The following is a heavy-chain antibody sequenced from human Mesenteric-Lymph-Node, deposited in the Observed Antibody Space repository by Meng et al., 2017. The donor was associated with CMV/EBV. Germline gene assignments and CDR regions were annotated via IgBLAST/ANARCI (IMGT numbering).Heavy chain of an antibody. CDR3: ARDRAPRYNWNAGGLGAFDI. V-gene: IGHV3-7*01. D-gene: IGHD1-1*01. Sequence: GESLKISCAASGFRFNNYWMSLVRQAPGKGLEWVASTDQYESDKFYVDSVKGRFTIFRDNIKNSLSLQMNSLKPEDTAMYYCARDRAPRYNWNAGGLGAFDIWGQGTMVTVSS. CDR1: GFRFNNYW. J-gene: IGHJ3*02. CDR2: TDQYESDK.